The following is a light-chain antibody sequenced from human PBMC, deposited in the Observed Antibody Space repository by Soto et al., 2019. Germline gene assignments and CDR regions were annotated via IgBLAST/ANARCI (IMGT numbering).Light chain of an antibody. J-gene: IGKJ5*01. Sequence: EIVLAQSPATLSLSPGERATLSCRASQSVSSSYLAWYQQKPGQAPRLLIYGASSRATGIPDRFSGSGSGTGFTLTISRLEPEDFAVYYCQQYDSSPITFGQGTRLEIK. V-gene: IGKV3-20*01. CDR3: QQYDSSPIT. CDR1: QSVSSSY. CDR2: GAS.